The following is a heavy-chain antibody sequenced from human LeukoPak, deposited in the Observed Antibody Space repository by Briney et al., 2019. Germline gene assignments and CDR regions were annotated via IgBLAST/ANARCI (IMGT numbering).Heavy chain of an antibody. J-gene: IGHJ4*02. CDR1: GFTFSSYN. CDR3: ARYSSGWADGAGFDY. CDR2: IISTGNTI. D-gene: IGHD6-19*01. V-gene: IGHV3-48*04. Sequence: GGSLRLSCAASGFTFSSYNMNWVRQAPGKGLEWVSYIISTGNTIYYADSVKGRFTISRDNAKSSLYLQMNSLRAEDTAVYYCARYSSGWADGAGFDYWGQGTLVTVSS.